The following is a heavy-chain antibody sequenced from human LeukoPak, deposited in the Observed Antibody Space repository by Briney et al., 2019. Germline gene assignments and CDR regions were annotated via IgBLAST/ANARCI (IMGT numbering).Heavy chain of an antibody. J-gene: IGHJ5*02. Sequence: PGRSLRLSCAASGFTFSSYGMHWVRQAPGKGLEWVAVISYDGSNKYYADSVKGRFTISRDNSKNTLYLQMNSLRAEDTAVYYCAIDQRVVSFYYDHWGPGPLVTVSS. V-gene: IGHV3-30*03. CDR2: ISYDGSNK. CDR1: GFTFSSYG. D-gene: IGHD3-3*01. CDR3: AIDQRVVSFYYDH.